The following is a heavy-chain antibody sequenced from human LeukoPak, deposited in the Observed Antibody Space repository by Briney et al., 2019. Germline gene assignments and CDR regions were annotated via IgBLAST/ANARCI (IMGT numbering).Heavy chain of an antibody. CDR1: GFTFSSYA. V-gene: IGHV3-9*01. CDR3: AASWPYSGFFDY. CDR2: ISWNSGSI. Sequence: QPGGSLRLSCAASGFTFSSYAMHWVRQAPGKGLEWVSGISWNSGSIGYADSVKGRFTISRDNAKNSLYLQMNSLRAEDTALYYCAASWPYSGFFDYWGQGTLVTVSS. D-gene: IGHD1-26*01. J-gene: IGHJ4*02.